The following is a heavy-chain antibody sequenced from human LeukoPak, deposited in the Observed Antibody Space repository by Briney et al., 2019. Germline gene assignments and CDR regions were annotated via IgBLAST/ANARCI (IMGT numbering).Heavy chain of an antibody. J-gene: IGHJ4*02. CDR2: ISYDGSNK. D-gene: IGHD2-2*02. CDR1: GFTFSSYG. CDR3: AKGAALAAIIDY. Sequence: GGSLRPSCAASGFTFSSYGMHWVRQAPGKGLEWVAVISYDGSNKYYADSVKGRFTISRDNSKNTLYLQMNSLRAEDTAVYYCAKGAALAAIIDYWGQGTLVTVSS. V-gene: IGHV3-30*18.